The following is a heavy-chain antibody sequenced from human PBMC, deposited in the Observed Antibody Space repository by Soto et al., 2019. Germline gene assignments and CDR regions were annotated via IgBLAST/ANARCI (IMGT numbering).Heavy chain of an antibody. CDR1: GYTFITYG. Sequence: ASVKVSCKASGYTFITYGVTWVRQAPGQGLEWMGWITPYNGKTHYAQKFQDRVTMTTDTAATTAYMELRRLTSDDSAMYFCARDTSHYFDHWGQGILVTVSS. V-gene: IGHV1-18*01. D-gene: IGHD2-2*01. CDR2: ITPYNGKT. CDR3: ARDTSHYFDH. J-gene: IGHJ4*02.